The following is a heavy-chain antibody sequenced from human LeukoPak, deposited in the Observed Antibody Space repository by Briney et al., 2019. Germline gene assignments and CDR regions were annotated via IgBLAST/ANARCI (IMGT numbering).Heavy chain of an antibody. CDR2: IRYDGSNK. J-gene: IGHJ4*02. CDR3: ARAGSTVTYFNY. CDR1: GFTFSSYG. V-gene: IGHV3-30*02. Sequence: PGGSLRLSCAASGFTFSSYGMHWVRQAPGKGLEWVAFIRYDGSNKYYADSVKGRFTISRDNAKNSLYLQMNSLRAEDTAFYYCARAGSTVTYFNYWGQGTLVTVSS. D-gene: IGHD4-17*01.